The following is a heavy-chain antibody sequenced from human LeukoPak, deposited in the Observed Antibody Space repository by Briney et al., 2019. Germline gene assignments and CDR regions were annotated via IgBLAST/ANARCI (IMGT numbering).Heavy chain of an antibody. Sequence: SVKVSCKASGGTFSSYAISWVRQAPGQGLEWMGGIIPIFGTANYAQKFKGRVTITADESTSTAYMELSSLGSEDTAVYYCARDPGYGGNSRVPWGQGTLVTVSS. D-gene: IGHD4-23*01. CDR2: IIPIFGTA. J-gene: IGHJ4*02. V-gene: IGHV1-69*13. CDR3: ARDPGYGGNSRVP. CDR1: GGTFSSYA.